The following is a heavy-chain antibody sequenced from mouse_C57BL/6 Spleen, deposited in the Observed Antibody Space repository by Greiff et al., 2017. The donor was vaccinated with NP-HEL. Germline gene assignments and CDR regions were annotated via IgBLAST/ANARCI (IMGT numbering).Heavy chain of an antibody. CDR2: IRNKANGYTT. CDR3: ARFSTGTLDY. V-gene: IGHV7-3*01. CDR1: GFTFTDYY. J-gene: IGHJ2*01. D-gene: IGHD4-1*02. Sequence: EVHLVESGGGLVQPGGSLSLSCAASGFTFTDYYMSWVRQPPGKALEWLGFIRNKANGYTTEYSASVKGRFTISRDNSQSILYLQMNALRAEDSATYYCARFSTGTLDYWGQGTTLTVSS.